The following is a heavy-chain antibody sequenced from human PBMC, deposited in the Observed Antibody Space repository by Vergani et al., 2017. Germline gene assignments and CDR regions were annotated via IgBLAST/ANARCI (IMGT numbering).Heavy chain of an antibody. V-gene: IGHV5-10-1*03. Sequence: EVQLVQSGAEVKKPGESLRISCKGSGYSFTSYWISWVRQMPGKGLEWMGRIDPSDSYTNYSPSFQGPVTISADKSISTAYLQWSSLKASDAAMYYCARRVVAATRFNLFDPWGQGTLVTVSA. CDR2: IDPSDSYT. CDR3: ARRVVAATRFNLFDP. D-gene: IGHD2-15*01. J-gene: IGHJ5*02. CDR1: GYSFTSYW.